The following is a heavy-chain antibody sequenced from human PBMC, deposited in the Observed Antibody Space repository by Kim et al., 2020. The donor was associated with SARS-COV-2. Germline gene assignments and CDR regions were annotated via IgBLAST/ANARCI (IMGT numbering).Heavy chain of an antibody. J-gene: IGHJ4*02. D-gene: IGHD3-10*01. CDR2: VKQDGSEK. CDR1: GFTFRNHI. V-gene: IGHV3-7*05. CDR3: VRDEGTY. Sequence: GGSLRLSCAVSGFTFRNHIMTWVRQAPGKGLEWVANVKQDGSEKNYVDSVKGRFTVSRDNAKNSLYLQMNTLRAEDTAVYYCVRDEGTYWGQGTLDTVSS.